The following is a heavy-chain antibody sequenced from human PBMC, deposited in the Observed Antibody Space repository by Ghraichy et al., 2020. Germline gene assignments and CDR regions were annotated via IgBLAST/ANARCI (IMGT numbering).Heavy chain of an antibody. CDR2: IKQDGSGK. CDR1: GFTFSSYW. D-gene: IGHD3-10*02. V-gene: IGHV3-7*03. Sequence: GGSLRLSCAASGFTFSSYWMSWVRQAPGKGLEWVANIKQDGSGKYYVDSVKGRFTISRDNAKNSLYLQMNSLRAEDTAVYYCAREGILLLCFDPAGMDVWGQGTTVTVSS. J-gene: IGHJ6*02. CDR3: AREGILLLCFDPAGMDV.